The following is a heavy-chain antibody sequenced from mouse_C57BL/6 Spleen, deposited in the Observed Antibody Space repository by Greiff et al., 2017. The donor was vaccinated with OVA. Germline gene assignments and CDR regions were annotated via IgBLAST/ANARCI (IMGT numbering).Heavy chain of an antibody. J-gene: IGHJ4*01. CDR1: GYTFTSYW. CDR2: IYPGSGGT. CDR3: AREERVAMEC. V-gene: IGHV1-55*01. Sequence: QVQLQQPGAELVKPGASVKMSCKASGYTFTSYWITWVKQRPGQGLEWIGDIYPGSGGTNYNEKFKSKATLTVDTSSSTAYMQLSSLTSEDAAVYYCAREERVAMECWGQGASVTVAS.